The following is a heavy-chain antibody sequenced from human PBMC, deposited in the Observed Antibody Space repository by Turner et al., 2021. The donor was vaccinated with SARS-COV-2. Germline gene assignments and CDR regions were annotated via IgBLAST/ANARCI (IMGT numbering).Heavy chain of an antibody. CDR1: VGTFSNYT. V-gene: IGHV1-69*04. CDR2: IIPSFGIT. J-gene: IGHJ6*02. Sequence: QIQLVHSGAEVKKPGSSVKVSCKASVGTFSNYTISWVLQAPGQGLEWMGRIIPSFGITTYAQKFKGRVTITADKSTSTAYMELSSLRSEDTAVYYCARDEEGIAAAYYYAMDVWGQGTTVTVSS. D-gene: IGHD6-13*01. CDR3: ARDEEGIAAAYYYAMDV.